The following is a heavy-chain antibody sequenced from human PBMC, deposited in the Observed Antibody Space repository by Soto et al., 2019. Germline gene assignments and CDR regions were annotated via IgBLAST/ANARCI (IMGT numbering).Heavy chain of an antibody. V-gene: IGHV4-59*08. CDR3: ARYNWYFDL. CDR1: GGSFSGYY. CDR2: IYYSGST. Sequence: PSETLSLTCAVYGGSFSGYYWSWIRQHPGKGLEWIGYIYYSGSTNYNPSLKSRVTISVDTSKNQFSLKLSSVTAADTAVYYCARYNWYFDLWGRGTLVTVSS. J-gene: IGHJ2*01.